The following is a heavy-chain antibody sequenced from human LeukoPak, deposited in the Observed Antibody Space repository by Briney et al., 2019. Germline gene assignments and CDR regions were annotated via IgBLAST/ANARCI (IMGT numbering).Heavy chain of an antibody. CDR3: AREVADYGGYYYYHYMDV. CDR1: GGSISSYY. V-gene: IGHV4-4*07. CDR2: IYTSGSS. D-gene: IGHD4-23*01. J-gene: IGHJ6*03. Sequence: SETLSLTCTVSGGSISSYYWSWIRQPAGKGLEWIGRIYTSGSSNYNPSLKSRVTMPVDTSKNQFSLKLSSVTAADTAMYYCAREVADYGGYYYYHYMDVWGKGTTVTISS.